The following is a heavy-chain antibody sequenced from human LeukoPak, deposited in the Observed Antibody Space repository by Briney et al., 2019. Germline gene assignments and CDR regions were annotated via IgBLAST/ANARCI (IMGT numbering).Heavy chain of an antibody. CDR3: AKPGEPDYGDHDWYFDL. CDR1: GFTFSSYG. Sequence: GGSLRLSCAASGFTFSSYGMHWVRQAPGKGLEWVAVISYDGSNKYYADSVKGRFTISRDNSKNTLYLQMNSLRAEDTAVYYCAKPGEPDYGDHDWYFDLWGRGTLVTVSS. J-gene: IGHJ2*01. CDR2: ISYDGSNK. V-gene: IGHV3-30*18. D-gene: IGHD4-17*01.